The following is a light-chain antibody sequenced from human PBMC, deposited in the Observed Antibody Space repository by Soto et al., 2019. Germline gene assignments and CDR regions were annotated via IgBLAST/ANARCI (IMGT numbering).Light chain of an antibody. J-gene: IGLJ1*01. CDR3: SSYTSSNTLYV. Sequence: QSALAQPASVSGSPAQSITISCTGTSSDIGYSNYVSWYQQHPGKAPKLMIYEVSYRPSGVSDRFSGSKSGNTASLTISGLQAEDEANYYCSSYTSSNTLYVFGRGTKVTVL. V-gene: IGLV2-14*01. CDR1: SSDIGYSNY. CDR2: EVS.